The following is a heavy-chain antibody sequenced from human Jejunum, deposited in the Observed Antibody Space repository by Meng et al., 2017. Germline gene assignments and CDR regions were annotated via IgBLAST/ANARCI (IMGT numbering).Heavy chain of an antibody. J-gene: IGHJ4*02. Sequence: GESLKISCAVSGFTFSDYWMHWVRQVPGKGLVWVSRINGDGTTTNYADSVKGRFTISRDNAKNTLYLLMSSLRVQDTALYYCVRRLAVAGTFDSWGQGTLVNGSS. D-gene: IGHD6-19*01. CDR1: GFTFSDYW. CDR2: INGDGTTT. V-gene: IGHV3-74*01. CDR3: VRRLAVAGTFDS.